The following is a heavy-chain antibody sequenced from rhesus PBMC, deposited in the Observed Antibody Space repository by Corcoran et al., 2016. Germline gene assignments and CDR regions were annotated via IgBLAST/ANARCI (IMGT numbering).Heavy chain of an antibody. V-gene: IGHV4-99*01. J-gene: IGHJ4*01. CDR1: GYSISSGYY. Sequence: QVQLQESGPGLVKPSETLSLTCAVSGYSISSGYYWGWIRQPPGKGMEYIGYISGSSGRTYYNPSLKSRVTISKDTSKHQFSLKLSSVTAADTAVYYCARLLGTTNVDYWGQGVLVTVSS. CDR2: ISGSSGRT. CDR3: ARLLGTTNVDY. D-gene: IGHD1-44*01.